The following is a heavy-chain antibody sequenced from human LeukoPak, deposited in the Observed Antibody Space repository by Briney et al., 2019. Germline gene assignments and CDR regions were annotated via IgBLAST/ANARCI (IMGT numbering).Heavy chain of an antibody. J-gene: IGHJ4*02. CDR1: GFTFSSYE. Sequence: PAGGSLRLSCAASGFTFSSYEMNWVRQAPGKGLEWVSYISSSGSTIYYADSVKGRFTISRDNAKNSLYLQMNSLRADDTAVYYCASVGMATGGDYWGQGTLVTVSS. D-gene: IGHD5-24*01. CDR3: ASVGMATGGDY. CDR2: ISSSGSTI. V-gene: IGHV3-48*03.